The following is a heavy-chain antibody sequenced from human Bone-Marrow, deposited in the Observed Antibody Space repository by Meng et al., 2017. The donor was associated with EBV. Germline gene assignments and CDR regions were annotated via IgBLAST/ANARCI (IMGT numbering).Heavy chain of an antibody. V-gene: IGHV4-34*01. Sequence: QVQLKHWGPGPLKPSGTPSLTCAVYGGSFSGYYWSWIRQPPGKGLEWIGEINHSGSTNYNPSLKSRVTISVDTSKNQFSLNLSSVTAADTSVYYCARGKSRDYIWGSYRIFDYWGQGTLVTVSS. CDR3: ARGKSRDYIWGSYRIFDY. D-gene: IGHD3-16*02. J-gene: IGHJ4*02. CDR1: GGSFSGYY. CDR2: INHSGST.